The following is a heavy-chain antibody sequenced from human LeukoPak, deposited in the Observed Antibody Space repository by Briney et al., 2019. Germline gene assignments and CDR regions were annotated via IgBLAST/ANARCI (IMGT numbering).Heavy chain of an antibody. CDR1: GYTLTEFA. J-gene: IGHJ6*02. Sequence: GASVKVSCKVSGYTLTEFALHWVRQAPGKGLEWMGGFDPETAETIYAESFQGRVTMTEDTSTDTSYMELNSLRSEDTAVYYCARRGRYYDILTGYYSHYYGMDVWGQGTTVTVSS. CDR2: FDPETAET. D-gene: IGHD3-9*01. CDR3: ARRGRYYDILTGYYSHYYGMDV. V-gene: IGHV1-24*01.